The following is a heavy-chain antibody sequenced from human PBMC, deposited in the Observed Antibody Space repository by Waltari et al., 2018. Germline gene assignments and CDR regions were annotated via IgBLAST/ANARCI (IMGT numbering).Heavy chain of an antibody. D-gene: IGHD6-6*01. J-gene: IGHJ4*02. Sequence: EVQLVESGGGLIQPGGSRNPSCSASGFSHSGYWMHWVRLPPGKGLVWVSRIHSDGRSTSYVDAVRGRFTVSRDNAKNTVYLQMNSLRADDTGVYFCARDGLGSSHDYWGQGTLVTVSS. V-gene: IGHV3-74*01. CDR2: IHSDGRST. CDR3: ARDGLGSSHDY. CDR1: GFSHSGYW.